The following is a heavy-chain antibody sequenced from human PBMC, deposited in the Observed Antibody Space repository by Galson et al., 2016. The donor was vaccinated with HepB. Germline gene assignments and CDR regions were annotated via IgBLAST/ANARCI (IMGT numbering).Heavy chain of an antibody. V-gene: IGHV3-30-3*01. CDR3: ARGKGPGSFLIDY. CDR2: VSNDEAWR. J-gene: IGHJ4*02. CDR1: GFTFSDFA. Sequence: SLRLSCAASGFTFSDFAIHWVRQAPGKGLEWVAVVSNDEAWRFYADSVKGRFSISRDNSKNTLYLQVNSLKTEDTAFYYCARGKGPGSFLIDYWGQGTLVTASS. D-gene: IGHD3-10*01.